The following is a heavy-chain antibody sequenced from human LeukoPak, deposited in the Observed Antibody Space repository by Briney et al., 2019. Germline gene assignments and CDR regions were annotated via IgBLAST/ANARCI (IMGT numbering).Heavy chain of an antibody. CDR3: VRHGLPAARQGFDY. V-gene: IGHV4-4*09. CDR2: IYSSGST. J-gene: IGHJ4*02. Sequence: SETLSLTCTVSGGSISSYYWSWIRQPPGKGLEWIGYIYSSGSTNYNPSLKSRVTISVDTSNNQFSLKLSSVTAADTAVYYCVRHGLPAARQGFDYWGQGTLVTVSS. CDR1: GGSISSYY. D-gene: IGHD2-2*01.